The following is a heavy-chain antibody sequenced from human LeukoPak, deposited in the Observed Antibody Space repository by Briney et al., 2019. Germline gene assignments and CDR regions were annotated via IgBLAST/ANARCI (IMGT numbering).Heavy chain of an antibody. CDR1: GFTFSGYW. CDR3: ARDKIVGPTTLDY. J-gene: IGHJ4*02. V-gene: IGHV3-7*01. D-gene: IGHD1-26*01. CDR2: IKQDGYEK. Sequence: GGSLRLSCAASGFTFSGYWMSWVRQTPEKGLEWVANIKQDGYEKYYVDSVKGRFTISRDNAKSSLYLQMNSLRADDTASYYCARDKIVGPTTLDYWGQGTLVTVSS.